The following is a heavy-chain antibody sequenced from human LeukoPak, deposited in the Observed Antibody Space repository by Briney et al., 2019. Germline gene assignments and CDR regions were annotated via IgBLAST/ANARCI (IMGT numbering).Heavy chain of an antibody. Sequence: GGSLRLSCAASGFTFSSYAMSWVRQAPGKGLEWVSAISGSGGSTYYADSVKGRFTISRDNAKNSLYLQMNSLRAEDTAVYYCARDVYDSSGYYDDYWGQGTLVTVSS. CDR3: ARDVYDSSGYYDDY. CDR1: GFTFSSYA. CDR2: ISGSGGST. J-gene: IGHJ4*02. D-gene: IGHD3-22*01. V-gene: IGHV3-23*01.